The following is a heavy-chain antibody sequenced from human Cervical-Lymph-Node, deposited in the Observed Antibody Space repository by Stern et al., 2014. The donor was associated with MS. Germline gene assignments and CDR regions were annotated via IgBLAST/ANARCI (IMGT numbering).Heavy chain of an antibody. Sequence: VQLEASGAEVKKPGASVKVSCKASGYTFTGYYMHWVRQAPGQGLEWMGWINPNSGGTNYAQKFQGWVTMTRDTSISTAYMELSRLRYDDTAVYYCARGGRSSGWSPPDALDIWGQGTMVTVSS. J-gene: IGHJ3*02. CDR1: GYTFTGYY. V-gene: IGHV1-2*04. CDR2: INPNSGGT. CDR3: ARGGRSSGWSPPDALDI. D-gene: IGHD6-19*01.